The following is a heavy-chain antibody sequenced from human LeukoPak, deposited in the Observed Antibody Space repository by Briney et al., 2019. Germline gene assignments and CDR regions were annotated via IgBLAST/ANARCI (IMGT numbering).Heavy chain of an antibody. CDR3: AKQGYLVYDWFDP. CDR1: GFTFSSYS. Sequence: PGGSLRLSCAASGFTFSSYSMNWVRQAPGKGLEWVSSISSSSSYIYYADSVKGRFTISRDNAKNSLYLQMNSLRAEDTAVYYCAKQGYLVYDWFDPWGQGTLVTVSS. V-gene: IGHV3-21*01. CDR2: ISSSSSYI. D-gene: IGHD3-16*02. J-gene: IGHJ5*02.